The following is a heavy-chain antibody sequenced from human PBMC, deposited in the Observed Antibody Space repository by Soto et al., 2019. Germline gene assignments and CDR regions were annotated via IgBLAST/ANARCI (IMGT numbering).Heavy chain of an antibody. V-gene: IGHV1-8*01. CDR3: ASPRCSSTSCYSHYYYGMDV. J-gene: IGHJ6*02. Sequence: QVQLVQSGAEVKKPGASVKVSCKASGYTFTSYDINWVRQATGQGLEWMGWMNPNSGNTGYAQKFQGRVTMTRNTSISTAYMERSSLRSEDTAVYYCASPRCSSTSCYSHYYYGMDVWGQGTTVTVSS. CDR2: MNPNSGNT. D-gene: IGHD2-2*01. CDR1: GYTFTSYD.